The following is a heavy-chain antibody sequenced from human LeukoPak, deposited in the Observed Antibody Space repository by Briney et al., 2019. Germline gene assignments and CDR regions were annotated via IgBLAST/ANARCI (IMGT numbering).Heavy chain of an antibody. V-gene: IGHV1-2*02. D-gene: IGHD1-1*01. Sequence: ASVKLSCKASGYTFTGYYMHWVRQAPGQGLEWMGWINPNSGGTYYAQKFQGSVTMTRDTSISTAYMELSRLRSDDTAVYYCARVGTTGTTSPFDYSGQGTLVSVSS. CDR2: INPNSGGT. J-gene: IGHJ4*02. CDR3: ARVGTTGTTSPFDY. CDR1: GYTFTGYY.